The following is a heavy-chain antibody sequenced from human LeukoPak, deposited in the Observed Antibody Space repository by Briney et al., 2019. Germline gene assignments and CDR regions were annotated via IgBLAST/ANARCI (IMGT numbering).Heavy chain of an antibody. J-gene: IGHJ6*03. CDR2: IYSGGST. V-gene: IGHV3-53*01. D-gene: IGHD2-2*01. CDR3: AKGSRDYYYMDV. CDR1: EFSVGSNY. Sequence: GGSLRLSCAASEFSVGSNYMTWVRQAPGKGLEWVSLIYSGGSTYYADSVKGRFTISRDSSKNTLYLQMNSLRAEDTAVYYCAKGSRDYYYMDVWGKGTTVTVSS.